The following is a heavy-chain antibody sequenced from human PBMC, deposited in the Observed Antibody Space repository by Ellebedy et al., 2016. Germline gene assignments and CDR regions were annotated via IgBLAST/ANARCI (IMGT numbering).Heavy chain of an antibody. V-gene: IGHV1-18*01. CDR3: ARDRRVGVGTSEAYYDP. J-gene: IGHJ5*02. CDR2: SNNR. CDR1: GYSFINYD. Sequence: ASVKVSXXASGYSFINYDITWVRQAPGQGLEWLGGSNNRNHGRKFQGRVTMTTDTSTSTAYMELRSLSLDDTAVYYCARDRRVGVGTSEAYYDPWGQGTLVTVSS. D-gene: IGHD4-23*01.